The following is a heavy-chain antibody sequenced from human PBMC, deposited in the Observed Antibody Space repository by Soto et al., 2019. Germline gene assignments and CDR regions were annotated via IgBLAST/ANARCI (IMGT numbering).Heavy chain of an antibody. CDR2: IYPGDSDT. D-gene: IGHD5-18*01. Sequence: VQLVQSGAEVKKPGESLKISCQGFGYIFTSYWIGWVRQMPGKGLEWMGIIYPGDSDTRYSTSFQGQVTISADKSITSAYLQWSSLEASDTAMYYCARRYGRYFDYWVQGSLVTVSS. CDR3: ARRYGRYFDY. V-gene: IGHV5-51*03. J-gene: IGHJ4*02. CDR1: GYIFTSYW.